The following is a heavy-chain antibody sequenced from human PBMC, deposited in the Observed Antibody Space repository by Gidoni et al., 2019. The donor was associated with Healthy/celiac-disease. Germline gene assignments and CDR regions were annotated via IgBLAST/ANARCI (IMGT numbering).Heavy chain of an antibody. CDR3: ASINAGYSYGFDYYYGMDV. CDR1: GGSISSGGYY. J-gene: IGHJ6*02. Sequence: QVQLQESGPGLVKPSQTLSLTCTVSGGSISSGGYYWSWIRQHPGKGLEWIGYIYYSGSTYYNPSLKSRVTISVDTSKNQFSLKLSSVTAADTAVYYCASINAGYSYGFDYYYGMDVWGQGTTVTVSS. CDR2: IYYSGST. D-gene: IGHD5-18*01. V-gene: IGHV4-31*03.